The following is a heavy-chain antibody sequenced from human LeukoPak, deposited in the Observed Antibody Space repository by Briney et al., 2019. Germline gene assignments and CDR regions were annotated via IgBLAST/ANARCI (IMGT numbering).Heavy chain of an antibody. CDR2: IHYSWST. CDR3: ARGGGDTAMVEY. J-gene: IGHJ4*02. D-gene: IGHD5-18*01. Sequence: SETLSLTCTGTGGSISTYYWSWIRQPPGKGLEWIGYIHYSWSTNYNPSLKSRITISIDTSKKQLSLKLSSVTAEDTAVYYCARGGGDTAMVEYWGQGTLVTVSS. V-gene: IGHV4-59*12. CDR1: GGSISTYY.